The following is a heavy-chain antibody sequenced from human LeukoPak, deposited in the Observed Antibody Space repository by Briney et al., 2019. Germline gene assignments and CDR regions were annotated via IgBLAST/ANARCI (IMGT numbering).Heavy chain of an antibody. CDR1: GYTFTGYY. Sequence: ASVKASCKASGYTFTGYYMHWVRQAPGQGLEWMGWINPNSGGTNYAQKFQGRVTMTRDTSISTAYMELSRLRSDDTAVYYCARRRIATYGMDVWGQGTTVTVSS. J-gene: IGHJ6*02. CDR2: INPNSGGT. CDR3: ARRRIATYGMDV. V-gene: IGHV1-2*02. D-gene: IGHD6-6*01.